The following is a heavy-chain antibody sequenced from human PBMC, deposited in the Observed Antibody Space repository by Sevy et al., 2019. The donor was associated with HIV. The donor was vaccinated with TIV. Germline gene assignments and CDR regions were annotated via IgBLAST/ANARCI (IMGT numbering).Heavy chain of an antibody. CDR3: PREQQFVVVIPSSLAY. D-gene: IGHD2-2*01. CDR1: GFSFNNYA. Sequence: GGSLRLSCAASGFSFNNYAMHWVRQAPGKGLEWVAVISYDGTNKYFADSVTGRFTISRDNSKNTLYLQMNSLRSEDSAIYYCPREQQFVVVIPSSLAYWGRGTLVTVSS. V-gene: IGHV3-30-3*01. CDR2: ISYDGTNK. J-gene: IGHJ4*02.